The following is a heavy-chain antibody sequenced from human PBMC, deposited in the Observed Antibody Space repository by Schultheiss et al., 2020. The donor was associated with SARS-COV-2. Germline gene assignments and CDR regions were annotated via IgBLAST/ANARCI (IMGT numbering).Heavy chain of an antibody. D-gene: IGHD5-12*01. CDR3: ARDLVEWLRLGGGAFDI. J-gene: IGHJ3*02. CDR2: IYTSGST. CDR1: GGSISSYY. Sequence: SETLSLTCTVSGGSISSYYWSWIRQPPGKGLEWIGRIYTSGSTNYNPSLKSRVTISVDTSKNQFSLKLSSVTAADTAVYYCARDLVEWLRLGGGAFDIWGQGTMVTVSS. V-gene: IGHV4-4*08.